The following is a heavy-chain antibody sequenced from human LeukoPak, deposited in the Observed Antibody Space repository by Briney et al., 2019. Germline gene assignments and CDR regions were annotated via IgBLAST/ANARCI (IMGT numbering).Heavy chain of an antibody. CDR2: ISGSGGST. V-gene: IGHV3-23*01. CDR1: GFTFSSYA. Sequence: GGSLRLSCAASGFTFSSYAMSWVRQAPGKGLEWVSTISGSGGSTHYADSAKGRFTISRDNSKNTLYLQMNSLRAEDTAVYYCAKDPYYYDSSGYGYGMDVWGQGTTVTVSS. D-gene: IGHD3-22*01. J-gene: IGHJ6*02. CDR3: AKDPYYYDSSGYGYGMDV.